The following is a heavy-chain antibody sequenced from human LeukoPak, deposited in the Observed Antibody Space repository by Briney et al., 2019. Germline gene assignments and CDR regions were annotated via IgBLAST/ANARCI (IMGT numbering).Heavy chain of an antibody. Sequence: GGSLRLSRAASGFTFSNYWLHWVRQAPGKGLVWVSRIDANAKTTSYADSVKGRFTISTDNAKKTLYLQMNSLRVEDTAVYYCLTVVETTIAAFDIWGQGTMVTVSS. V-gene: IGHV3-74*01. CDR1: GFTFSNYW. CDR3: LTVVETTIAAFDI. D-gene: IGHD1-26*01. J-gene: IGHJ3*02. CDR2: IDANAKTT.